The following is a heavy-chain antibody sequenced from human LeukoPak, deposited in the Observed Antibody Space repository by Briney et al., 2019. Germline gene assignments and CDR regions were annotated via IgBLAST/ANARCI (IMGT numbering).Heavy chain of an antibody. CDR2: IYYSGST. V-gene: IGHV4-39*01. D-gene: IGHD6-13*01. J-gene: IGHJ4*02. CDR3: ARPNSSS. CDR1: GGSISSSSYY. Sequence: PSETLSLTCTVSGGSISSSSYYWGWIRQPPGKGLEWIGSIYYSGSTYYNPSLKSRVTISVDTSKNQFSLKLSSVTAAGTAVYYCARPNSSSWGQGTLVTVSS.